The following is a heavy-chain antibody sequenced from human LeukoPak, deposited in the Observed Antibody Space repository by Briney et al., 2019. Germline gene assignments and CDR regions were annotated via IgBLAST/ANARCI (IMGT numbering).Heavy chain of an antibody. CDR3: ARDRDDILTGYSLGAFDI. V-gene: IGHV3-33*07. CDR1: GFTFSRYW. Sequence: GGSLRLSCAASGFTFSRYWMSWVRQAPGKGLEWVAVIWYDGSNKYYADSVKGRFTISRDNSKNTLYLQMNSLRAEDTAVYYCARDRDDILTGYSLGAFDIWGQGTMVTVSS. D-gene: IGHD3-9*01. CDR2: IWYDGSNK. J-gene: IGHJ3*02.